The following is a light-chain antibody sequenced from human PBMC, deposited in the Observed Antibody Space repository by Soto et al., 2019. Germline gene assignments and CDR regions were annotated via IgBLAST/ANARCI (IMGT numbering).Light chain of an antibody. CDR2: EVS. V-gene: IGLV2-14*01. J-gene: IGLJ1*01. CDR3: TSYTSSSTFYV. Sequence: QSALAQPASVSGSPGQSITISCTGTSSDVGGYNYVSWYQQHPGKAPKLLIYEVSNRPSGVSNRFSASKSGNTASLSISGLQAEDEADYYCTSYTSSSTFYVFGTGTKSPS. CDR1: SSDVGGYNY.